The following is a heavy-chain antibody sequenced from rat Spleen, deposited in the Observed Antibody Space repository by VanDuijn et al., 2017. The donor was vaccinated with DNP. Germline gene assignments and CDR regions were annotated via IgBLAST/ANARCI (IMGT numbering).Heavy chain of an antibody. D-gene: IGHD4-3*01. V-gene: IGHV5-22*01. J-gene: IGHJ2*01. CDR2: IRYDGGST. CDR1: GFTFSDYY. CDR3: AGWFNSGYYFVY. Sequence: EVQLVESGGGSVQPGGSLKLSCAASGFTFSDYYMAWVRQAPTKGLEWVAYIRYDGGSTYYGDSVKGRFTISRDNAKTTLYLQMNSLRSEDMATYYCAGWFNSGYYFVYWGQGVMVTVSS.